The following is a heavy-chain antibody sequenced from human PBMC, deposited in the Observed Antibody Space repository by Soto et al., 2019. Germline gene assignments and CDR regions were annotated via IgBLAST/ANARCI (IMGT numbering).Heavy chain of an antibody. D-gene: IGHD3-16*02. Sequence: GGSLRLSCAASGFTFSSYAMSWVRQAPGKGLEWVSAISGSGGSTYYADSVKGRFTISRDNSKNTLYLQMNSLRAEDTAVYYCAKDPIGDYIWGSYRPYFDYWGQGTLVTVSS. CDR1: GFTFSSYA. CDR3: AKDPIGDYIWGSYRPYFDY. J-gene: IGHJ4*02. CDR2: ISGSGGST. V-gene: IGHV3-23*01.